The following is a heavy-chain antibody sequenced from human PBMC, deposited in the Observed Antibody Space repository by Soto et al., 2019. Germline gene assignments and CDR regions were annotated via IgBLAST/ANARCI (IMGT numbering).Heavy chain of an antibody. Sequence: ASVKVSCKASGGTFSSYAISWVRQAPGQGLEWMGGIIPIFGTANYAQKFQGRVTITADESTSTAYMDLSSLRSEDTAVYYCARALIAARPDYYYYGMDVWGRGXTVTVYS. CDR1: GGTFSSYA. CDR3: ARALIAARPDYYYYGMDV. V-gene: IGHV1-69*13. D-gene: IGHD6-6*01. J-gene: IGHJ6*02. CDR2: IIPIFGTA.